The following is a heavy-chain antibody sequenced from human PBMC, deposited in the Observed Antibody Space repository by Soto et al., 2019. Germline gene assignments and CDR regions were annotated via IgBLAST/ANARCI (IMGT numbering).Heavy chain of an antibody. CDR1: GFAFSSYA. V-gene: IGHV3-23*01. D-gene: IGHD5-18*01. CDR3: ARQPSAMAPYFDT. CDR2: ISGSGGST. Sequence: VGSLRLSCAASGFAFSSYAMNWVRQAPGKGLEWVSFISGSGGSTYYADSVKGRFTISRDNSKNTLFLQMNSPRADDTAVYYCARQPSAMAPYFDTWGQGTLVTVSS. J-gene: IGHJ4*02.